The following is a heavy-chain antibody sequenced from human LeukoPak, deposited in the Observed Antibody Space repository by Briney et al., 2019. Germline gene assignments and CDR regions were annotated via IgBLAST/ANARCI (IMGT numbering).Heavy chain of an antibody. CDR2: ILASGSPT. CDR3: AKDLRPDGVDNFDH. D-gene: IGHD1-14*01. V-gene: IGHV3-23*01. J-gene: IGHJ4*02. CDR1: GFNFNSYT. Sequence: GGSLRLSCAASGFNFNSYTMNWVRQAPGKGLQWVANILASGSPTYYAYSVKGRFIIFRDNSKNTVYLQMNSLRVEDTAIYYCAKDLRPDGVDNFDHWGQGILVTVSS.